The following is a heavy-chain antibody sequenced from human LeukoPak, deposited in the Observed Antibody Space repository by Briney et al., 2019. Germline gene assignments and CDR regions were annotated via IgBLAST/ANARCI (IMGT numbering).Heavy chain of an antibody. D-gene: IGHD3-10*01. V-gene: IGHV4-34*01. CDR2: INHVATT. CDR3: SRGRTGSTNYDY. Sequence: SETLSLTCGVSGGSCSDYLWSWIRQPPGKGLEWIGQINHVATTNYNPSLKSRVTMSVDRSKNQFSLRLSSVTAADRAVYYCSRGRTGSTNYDYWGQGVLVTVSS. CDR1: GGSCSDYL. J-gene: IGHJ4*02.